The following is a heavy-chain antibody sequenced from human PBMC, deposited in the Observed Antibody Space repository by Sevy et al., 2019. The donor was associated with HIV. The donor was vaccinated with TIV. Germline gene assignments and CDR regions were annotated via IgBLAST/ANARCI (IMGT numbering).Heavy chain of an antibody. CDR2: FDPEDDEK. V-gene: IGHV1-24*01. J-gene: IGHJ4*02. D-gene: IGHD3-22*01. CDR3: ATTKDYYESSGDPFDY. Sequence: ASVKVSCKVSGYTLTQLSMHWVRQAPGKGLEWMGSFDPEDDEKIYAQKLQGRLTMTEDTSTDTASMELSSLRSEDTAVYYCATTKDYYESSGDPFDYWGQGTLVTVSS. CDR1: GYTLTQLS.